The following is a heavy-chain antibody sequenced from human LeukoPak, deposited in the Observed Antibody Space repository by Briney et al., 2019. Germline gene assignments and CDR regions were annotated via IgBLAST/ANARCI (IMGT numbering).Heavy chain of an antibody. CDR2: INHSGST. J-gene: IGHJ6*02. CDR1: GGSFSGYY. Sequence: SETLSLTCAVYGGSFSGYYWSWIRQPPGKGLEWIGEINHSGSTNYNPSLKSRVTISVDTSKNQFSLKLSSVTAADTAVYYCARVKTPQKPYYYGMDVWGQGTTVTVSS. V-gene: IGHV4-34*01. CDR3: ARVKTPQKPYYYGMDV.